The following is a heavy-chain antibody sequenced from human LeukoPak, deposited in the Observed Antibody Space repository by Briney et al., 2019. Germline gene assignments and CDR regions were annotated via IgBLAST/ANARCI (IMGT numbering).Heavy chain of an antibody. CDR1: GGSISSYY. J-gene: IGHJ4*02. Sequence: PSETLSLTCTVSGGSISSYYWSWIRQPPGKGLEWIGYIYYSGSTKYNPSLTSRVSISVDTSKNQFSLKLSSVTAADTAVYYCARGFCSGGSCYSAIFDYWGQGTLVTVSS. D-gene: IGHD2-15*01. V-gene: IGHV4-59*01. CDR3: ARGFCSGGSCYSAIFDY. CDR2: IYYSGST.